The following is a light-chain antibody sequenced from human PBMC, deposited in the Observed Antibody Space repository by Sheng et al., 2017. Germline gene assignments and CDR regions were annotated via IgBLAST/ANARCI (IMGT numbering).Light chain of an antibody. Sequence: DIQMTQSPSTLSASEGDRVSITCRASQSVRNWLAWYQQKPGKAPKLLIYKASTLQSGVPSRFSGSGSGTDFTLTISSLQPDDFATYYCQQYDSEITFGRRDTTG. J-gene: IGKJ5*01. CDR1: QSVRNW. V-gene: IGKV1-5*03. CDR2: KAS. CDR3: QQYDSEIT.